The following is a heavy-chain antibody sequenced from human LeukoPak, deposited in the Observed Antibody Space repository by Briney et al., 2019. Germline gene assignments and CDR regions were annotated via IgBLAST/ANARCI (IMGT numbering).Heavy chain of an antibody. Sequence: PGGSLRLSCAASGFTFSSYGMQWVRQAPGKGLEWVAFIRYDGSNQYYADSVKGRFTISGDNSRNTLFLHMNSLRVEDTAVYYCAKGFRRSDNGDNSYFDYWGQGTLVTVSS. CDR1: GFTFSSYG. V-gene: IGHV3-30*02. J-gene: IGHJ4*02. CDR2: IRYDGSNQ. CDR3: AKGFRRSDNGDNSYFDY. D-gene: IGHD4-23*01.